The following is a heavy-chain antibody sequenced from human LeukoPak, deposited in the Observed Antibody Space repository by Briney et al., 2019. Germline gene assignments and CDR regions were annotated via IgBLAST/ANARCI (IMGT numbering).Heavy chain of an antibody. CDR3: ARTVVVPAAIRVSTKPPHTKNNWFDP. Sequence: MTSETLSLTCTVSGDSISSGDYYWSWIRQPPGKGLEWIGYIYYSGSTNYNPSLKSRVTISVDTSKNQFSLKLSSVTAADTAVYYCARTVVVPAAIRVSTKPPHTKNNWFDPWGQGTLVTVSS. V-gene: IGHV4-61*08. J-gene: IGHJ5*02. CDR2: IYYSGST. D-gene: IGHD2-2*02. CDR1: GDSISSGDYY.